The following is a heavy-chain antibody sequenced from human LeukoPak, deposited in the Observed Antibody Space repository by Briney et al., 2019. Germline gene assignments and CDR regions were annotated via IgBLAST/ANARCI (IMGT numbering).Heavy chain of an antibody. CDR1: GFTFSSYE. D-gene: IGHD1-1*01. V-gene: IGHV3-48*03. J-gene: IGHJ4*02. Sequence: GGSLRLSCAASGFTFSSYEMNWVRQAPGKGLEGVSYISSSGSTIYYADSVKGRFTISRDNAKNSLYLQMNSLRAEDTAVYYCARDPRYNWNDAGGYWGQGTLVTVSS. CDR3: ARDPRYNWNDAGGY. CDR2: ISSSGSTI.